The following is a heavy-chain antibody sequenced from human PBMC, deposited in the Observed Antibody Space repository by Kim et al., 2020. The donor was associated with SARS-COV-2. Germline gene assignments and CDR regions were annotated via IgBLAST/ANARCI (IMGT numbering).Heavy chain of an antibody. V-gene: IGHV3-64D*06. CDR1: GFTFNDYA. J-gene: IGHJ4*02. Sequence: GGSLRLSCLGFGFTFNDYAIHWVRRAPGKGLEYVSATTRSGDGSFYADSVEGRFTISRDNSKSTLYLQMNSLGPEDTSVYYCVRYGRSYGAVLWGQGTLVIVSS. CDR2: TTRSGDGS. CDR3: VRYGRSYGAVL. D-gene: IGHD3-10*01.